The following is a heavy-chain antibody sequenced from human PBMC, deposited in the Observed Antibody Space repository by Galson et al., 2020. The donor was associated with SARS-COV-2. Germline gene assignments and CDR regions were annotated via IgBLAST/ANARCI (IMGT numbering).Heavy chain of an antibody. CDR1: GFTFSDYT. J-gene: IGHJ5*02. V-gene: IGHV3-21*01. D-gene: IGHD2-2*01. CDR3: ARTPLGYCSTTSCHYPFDP. Sequence: GESLKISCAASGFTFSDYTMNWVRQAPGKGLEWLSSISPRSTYIYYAESLKGRFTISRDNAKNSLYLQLNSLTVEDTAVYFCARTPLGYCSTTSCHYPFDPWGQGTLVTVSS. CDR2: ISPRSTYI.